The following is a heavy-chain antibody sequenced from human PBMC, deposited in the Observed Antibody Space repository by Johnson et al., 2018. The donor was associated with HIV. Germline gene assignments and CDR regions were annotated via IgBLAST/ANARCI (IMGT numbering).Heavy chain of an antibody. CDR1: GFTFSSYD. CDR3: AKDRTGFDAFDI. D-gene: IGHD1-1*01. V-gene: IGHV3-13*01. CDR2: IGTAGDT. Sequence: VQLVESGGGLVQRGGSLRLSCAASGFTFSSYDMHWVRQATGKGLEWVSSIGTAGDTYYSGSVKGRFTISRDNSKNTLYLQMNSLRAEDTAVYYCAKDRTGFDAFDIWGQGTMVTVSS. J-gene: IGHJ3*02.